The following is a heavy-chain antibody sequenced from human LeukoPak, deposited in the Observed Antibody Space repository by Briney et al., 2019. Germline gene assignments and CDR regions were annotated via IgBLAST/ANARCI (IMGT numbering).Heavy chain of an antibody. CDR3: AKTESEGAIDY. D-gene: IGHD1-26*01. CDR1: GFTFSSYG. CDR2: ISYDGSNK. V-gene: IGHV3-30*18. J-gene: IGHJ4*02. Sequence: GGSLRLSCAASGFTFSSYGMHWVRQAPGKGLEWVAVISYDGSNKYYADSVKGRFTLSRDNSKNTLYLQMNSLRAEDTAVYYCAKTESEGAIDYWGQGTLVTVSS.